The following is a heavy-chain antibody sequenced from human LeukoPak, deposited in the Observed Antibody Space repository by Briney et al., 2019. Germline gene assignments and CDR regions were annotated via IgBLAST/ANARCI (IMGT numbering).Heavy chain of an antibody. D-gene: IGHD2-21*02. CDR1: GGSISSYY. J-gene: IGHJ1*01. CDR3: ARVCCGGDRRAEYFQH. Sequence: SETLSLTCTVSGGSISSYYWTWIRQPPGKGLEWIGNIHYSGSTKCNPSLKSRVTISIDTSNNQFSLHLTSVTAADTAVYYCARVCCGGDRRAEYFQHWGQGTLVTVSS. V-gene: IGHV4-59*08. CDR2: IHYSGST.